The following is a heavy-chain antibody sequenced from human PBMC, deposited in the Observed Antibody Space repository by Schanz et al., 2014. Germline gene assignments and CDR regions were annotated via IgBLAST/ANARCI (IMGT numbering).Heavy chain of an antibody. CDR2: ITYNGGTI. V-gene: IGHV3-48*04. CDR1: GFTFSSHS. J-gene: IGHJ3*02. Sequence: EVQLVESGGGLVQPGGSLRLSCAASGFTFSSHSFNWVRQAPGKGLEWISYITYNGGTIYYADSVKGRFTISRDNAKSTLYLQMNTLRAEDTAVYYCARKMKLGVYGGKGHDSLDIWGRGTMVAVSS. D-gene: IGHD4-17*01. CDR3: ARKMKLGVYGGKGHDSLDI.